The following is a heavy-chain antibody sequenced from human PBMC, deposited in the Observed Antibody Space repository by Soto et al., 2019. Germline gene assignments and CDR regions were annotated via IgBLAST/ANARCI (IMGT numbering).Heavy chain of an antibody. CDR1: GGSFSGYY. CDR3: ARVATMVRGAFDY. CDR2: INHSGST. V-gene: IGHV4-34*01. D-gene: IGHD3-10*01. Sequence: QVQLQQWGAGLLKPSETLSLTCAVYGGSFSGYYWSWIRQPPGKGLEWIGEINHSGSTNYNPSLTSRVTISVDPSKSQFSRKLSSVTAADTAVYYCARVATMVRGAFDYGGQGTLVTVSS. J-gene: IGHJ4*02.